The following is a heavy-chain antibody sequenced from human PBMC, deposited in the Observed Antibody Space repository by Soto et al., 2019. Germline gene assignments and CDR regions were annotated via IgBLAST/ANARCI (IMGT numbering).Heavy chain of an antibody. CDR1: GASISRYY. D-gene: IGHD1-26*01. CDR3: AKGYRGSYYGVFDY. V-gene: IGHV4-59*01. CDR2: MYCSGNA. J-gene: IGHJ4*02. Sequence: SETLSLTCTVSGASISRYYWSWIRQSPGKGLEWIGYMYCSGNANYNPSLRSRITISVDTSKNQFSLNLNSVTAADTAVYYCAKGYRGSYYGVFDYWGQGTLVTVSS.